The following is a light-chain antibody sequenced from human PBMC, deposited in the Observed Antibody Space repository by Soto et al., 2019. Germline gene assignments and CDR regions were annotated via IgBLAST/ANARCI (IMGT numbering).Light chain of an antibody. CDR2: GAS. V-gene: IGKV3-20*01. Sequence: MSARGALSLSLGERPTLSCRSSQSVSSSYLAWYQQKPGQAPRLLIYGASSRATGIPDRFSGSGSGTDFTLTISRLEPEDFAVYYCQQYGSSPQWTFGQGSKVDIK. CDR1: QSVSSSY. CDR3: QQYGSSPQWT. J-gene: IGKJ1*01.